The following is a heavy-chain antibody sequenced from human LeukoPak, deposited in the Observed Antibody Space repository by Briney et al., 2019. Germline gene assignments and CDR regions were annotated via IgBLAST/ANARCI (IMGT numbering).Heavy chain of an antibody. CDR3: TTVVTSIVVVPAAKTTVGATKGGYFDY. CDR1: GFTFSNAW. Sequence: GGSLRLSCAASGFTFSNAWMSWVRQAPGKGLKWVGRIKSKTDGGTTDYAAPVKGRFTISRDDSKNTLYLQMNSLKTEDTAVYYCTTVVTSIVVVPAAKTTVGATKGGYFDYWGQGTLVTVSS. V-gene: IGHV3-15*01. D-gene: IGHD2-2*01. J-gene: IGHJ4*02. CDR2: IKSKTDGGTT.